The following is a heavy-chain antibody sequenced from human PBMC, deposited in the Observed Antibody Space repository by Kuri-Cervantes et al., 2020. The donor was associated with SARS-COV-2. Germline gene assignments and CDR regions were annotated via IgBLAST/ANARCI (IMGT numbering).Heavy chain of an antibody. D-gene: IGHD3-22*01. J-gene: IGHJ4*02. CDR3: ARDGYDSSGYYPDY. CDR2: IKCDGSEK. CDR1: GFTFSRYW. V-gene: IGHV3-52*01. Sequence: LKISCAASGFTFSRYWMHWVCQAPEKGLEWVADIKCDGSEKYYVDSVKGRLTISRDNSKNTLYLQMNSLRAEDTAVYYCARDGYDSSGYYPDYWGQGTLVTVSS.